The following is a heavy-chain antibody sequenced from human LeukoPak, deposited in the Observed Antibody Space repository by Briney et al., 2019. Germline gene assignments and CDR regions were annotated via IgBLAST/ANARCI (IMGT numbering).Heavy chain of an antibody. D-gene: IGHD2-15*01. CDR1: EFTFSSYC. CDR3: TRRVDATRWYDP. Sequence: PGGSLRLSCAASEFTFSSYCMHWVRQAPGEGLVWVSRISGDGSSTTYADSVKGRFIISRDNSKNTLYLQMDSLRAEDTAVYYCTRRVDATRWYDPWGQGTLVTVSS. CDR2: ISGDGSST. V-gene: IGHV3-74*03. J-gene: IGHJ5*02.